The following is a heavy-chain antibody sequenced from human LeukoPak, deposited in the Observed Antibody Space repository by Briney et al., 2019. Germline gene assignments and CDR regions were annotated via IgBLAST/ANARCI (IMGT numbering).Heavy chain of an antibody. Sequence: GGFVKLSCAVSGLGFSNNTISWVRHAPEKGLEWVSAISGSDGNTYYADSVRGRFTISRDNSKNTLYLQMNSLRAEDTAVYYCANNPGRYWGQGTLVTVSS. V-gene: IGHV3-23*01. CDR1: GLGFSNNT. CDR3: ANNPGRY. D-gene: IGHD1-14*01. CDR2: ISGSDGNT. J-gene: IGHJ4*02.